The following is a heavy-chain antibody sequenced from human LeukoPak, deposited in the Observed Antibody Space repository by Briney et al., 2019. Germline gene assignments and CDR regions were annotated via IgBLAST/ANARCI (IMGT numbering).Heavy chain of an antibody. D-gene: IGHD3-22*01. Sequence: SETLSLTCTVSGGSISSYYWSWIRQPAGKGLEWIGRIYTSGSTNYNPSLKSRVTISIDTSENQFSLQLSSVTAADTAVYYCARGAFSYYDSSGYPYWGQGTLVTVSS. CDR1: GGSISSYY. CDR3: ARGAFSYYDSSGYPY. J-gene: IGHJ4*02. V-gene: IGHV4-4*07. CDR2: IYTSGST.